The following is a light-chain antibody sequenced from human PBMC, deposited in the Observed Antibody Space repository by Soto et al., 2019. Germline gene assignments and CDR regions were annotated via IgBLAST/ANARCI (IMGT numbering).Light chain of an antibody. CDR3: QQYNNWPPFT. CDR1: QTISSN. V-gene: IGKV3-15*01. J-gene: IGKJ3*01. Sequence: DIVMTQSPLSLPVTPGEPATLSCRASQTISSNLAWYQQKPGQTPRLLIYGASTRAAGIPARFSGSGSGTDFTLTITSLQSEDFAVYYCQQYNNWPPFTFGPGTKVDIK. CDR2: GAS.